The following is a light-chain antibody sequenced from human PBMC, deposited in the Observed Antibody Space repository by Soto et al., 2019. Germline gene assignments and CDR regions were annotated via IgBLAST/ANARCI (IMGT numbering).Light chain of an antibody. CDR1: SSDVGSFNF. Sequence: QSVLTQPASVSGAPGQSIAISCTGTSSDVGSFNFVSWYQQHPGKVPKLIIYEVSNRPSGVSSRFSGSKSGDTASLIISGLQAEDEADYYCLSWTTRRALVFGGGTKVTVL. V-gene: IGLV2-14*01. CDR3: LSWTTRRALV. J-gene: IGLJ2*01. CDR2: EVS.